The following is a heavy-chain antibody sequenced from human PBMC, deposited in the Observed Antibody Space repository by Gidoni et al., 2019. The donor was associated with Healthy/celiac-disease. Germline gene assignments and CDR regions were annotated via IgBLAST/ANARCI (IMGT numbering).Heavy chain of an antibody. D-gene: IGHD3-10*01. CDR1: GFTFSSYA. CDR3: ARDLDYYGSGRGGMDV. CDR2: ISYDGSNK. J-gene: IGHJ6*02. V-gene: IGHV3-30-3*01. Sequence: QVQLVESGGGVVQPGRSLRLSCAASGFTFSSYAMHWVRQAPGKGLEWVAVISYDGSNKYYADSVKGRFTISRDNSKNTLYLQMNSLRAEDTAVYYCARDLDYYGSGRGGMDVWGQGTTVTVSS.